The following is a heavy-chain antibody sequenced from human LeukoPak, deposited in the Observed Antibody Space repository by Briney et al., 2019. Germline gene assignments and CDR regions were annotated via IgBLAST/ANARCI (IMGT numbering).Heavy chain of an antibody. D-gene: IGHD3-10*01. CDR1: AGSISSYY. J-gene: IGHJ4*02. CDR2: IYYSGST. CDR3: ARGSSGRRDFDY. Sequence: SETLSLTCTVSAGSISSYYWSWIRQPPGKGLEWIGYIYYSGSTNYNPSLKSRVPISVDTSKNQLSLKLSSVTAADTAVYYCARGSSGRRDFDYWGQGTLVTVSS. V-gene: IGHV4-59*12.